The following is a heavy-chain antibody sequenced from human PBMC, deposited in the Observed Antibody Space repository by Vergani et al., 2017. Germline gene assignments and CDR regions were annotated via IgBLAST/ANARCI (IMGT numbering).Heavy chain of an antibody. J-gene: IGHJ4*02. CDR2: IYYSGST. D-gene: IGHD6-13*01. CDR3: ARTGHPSSSWNFDY. V-gene: IGHV4-59*05. Sequence: QVQLQESGPGLVKPSETLSLTCTVSGGSISSYYWSWIRQPPGKGLEWIGSIYYSGSTYYNPSLKSRVTISVDTSKNQFSLKLSSVTAADTAVYYCARTGHPSSSWNFDYWGQGTLVTVSS. CDR1: GGSISSYY.